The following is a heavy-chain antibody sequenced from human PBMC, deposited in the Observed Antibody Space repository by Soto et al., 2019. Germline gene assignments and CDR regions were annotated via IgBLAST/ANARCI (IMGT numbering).Heavy chain of an antibody. CDR2: ISLYSDGT. J-gene: IGHJ5*02. CDR1: GYTFSNFG. CDR3: ARVVPGAEAWFGP. Sequence: GASVKVSCKTSGYTFSNFGITWVRQAPGQPLEWLGWISLYSDGTNYAQKFQGRVSMTTDTSTTTAYMELRSLRSDDTAVYYCARVVPGAEAWFGPWGQGTLVTVSS. D-gene: IGHD2-2*01. V-gene: IGHV1-18*01.